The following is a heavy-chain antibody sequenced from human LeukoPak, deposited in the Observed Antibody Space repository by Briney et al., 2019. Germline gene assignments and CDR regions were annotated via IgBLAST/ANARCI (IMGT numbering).Heavy chain of an antibody. J-gene: IGHJ6*03. Sequence: ASVKVSCKASGYTFTSYDINWVRQATGQGLEWMGWMNPNSGNTGYAQKFQGRVTITRNTSISTAYMELSSLRSEDTAVYYCARAVGDCDFWSGYSYYYYMDVWGKGTTVTVSS. CDR3: ARAVGDCDFWSGYSYYYYMDV. CDR2: MNPNSGNT. V-gene: IGHV1-8*03. CDR1: GYTFTSYD. D-gene: IGHD3-3*01.